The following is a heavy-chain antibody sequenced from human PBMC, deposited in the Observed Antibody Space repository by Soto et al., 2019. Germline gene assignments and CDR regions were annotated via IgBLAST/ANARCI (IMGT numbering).Heavy chain of an antibody. J-gene: IGHJ4*02. CDR3: ATDDYYYSSGQLDY. V-gene: IGHV1-18*01. Sequence: ASVKVSCKASGYTFTGYGISWVRQAPGQGLEWMGWISAYNGNTNYAQKLQGRVTMTTDTSTSTAYMELRSLRSDDTAAYYCATDDYYYSSGQLDYWGQGTLVTVSS. D-gene: IGHD3-22*01. CDR2: ISAYNGNT. CDR1: GYTFTGYG.